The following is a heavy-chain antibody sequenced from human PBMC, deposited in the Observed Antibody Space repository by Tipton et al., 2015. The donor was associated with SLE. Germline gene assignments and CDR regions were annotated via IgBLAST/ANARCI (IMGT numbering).Heavy chain of an antibody. D-gene: IGHD3-22*01. V-gene: IGHV4-30-2*01. CDR3: ARGPYYYDSSGYFDY. Sequence: TLSLTCAVSGGSISSDGYSWSWIRQPPGKGLEGIGYIYHSGSSYYNPSLKSRVTISVDRSKNQFSLKLTSVTAADTALYYCARGPYYYDSSGYFDYWGQGTLVTVSS. J-gene: IGHJ4*02. CDR2: IYHSGSS. CDR1: GGSISSDGYS.